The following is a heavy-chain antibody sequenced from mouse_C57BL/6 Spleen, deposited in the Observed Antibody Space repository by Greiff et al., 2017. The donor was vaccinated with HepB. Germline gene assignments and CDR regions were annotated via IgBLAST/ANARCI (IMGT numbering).Heavy chain of an antibody. Sequence: EVQGVESGGGLVQPGGCLKLSCAASGFTFSDYGMAWVRQAPRKGPEWVAFISNLAYSIYYADTVTGRFTISRENAKNTLYLEMSSLRSEDTAMYYCARGYYDYGFDYWGQGTTLTVSS. V-gene: IGHV5-15*01. J-gene: IGHJ2*01. CDR2: ISNLAYSI. D-gene: IGHD2-4*01. CDR1: GFTFSDYG. CDR3: ARGYYDYGFDY.